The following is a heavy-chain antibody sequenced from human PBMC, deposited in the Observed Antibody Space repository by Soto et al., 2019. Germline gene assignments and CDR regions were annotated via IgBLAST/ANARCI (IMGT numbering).Heavy chain of an antibody. J-gene: IGHJ6*02. D-gene: IGHD3-22*01. Sequence: GESLKISCKGSGYSFTSYWISWVRQMPGKGLEWMGRIDPSDSYTNYSPSFQGHVTISADKSISTAYLQWSSLKASDTAMYYCARHPYYYDSSGYSSASYYYYGMDVWGQGTTVTVSS. CDR3: ARHPYYYDSSGYSSASYYYYGMDV. V-gene: IGHV5-10-1*01. CDR1: GYSFTSYW. CDR2: IDPSDSYT.